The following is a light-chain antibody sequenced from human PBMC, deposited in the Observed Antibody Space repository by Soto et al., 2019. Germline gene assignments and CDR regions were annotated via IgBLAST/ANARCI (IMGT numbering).Light chain of an antibody. Sequence: EIVMTQSPATLSVSPGERATLSCRASQSVSSNLAWYQQKPGQAPRLLIYGASTRATGIPARFSGSGSGTDFRLTISSLQSEDFAVYYCQQYNKWPPTFGQGTKVEIK. CDR1: QSVSSN. V-gene: IGKV3-15*01. CDR3: QQYNKWPPT. CDR2: GAS. J-gene: IGKJ1*01.